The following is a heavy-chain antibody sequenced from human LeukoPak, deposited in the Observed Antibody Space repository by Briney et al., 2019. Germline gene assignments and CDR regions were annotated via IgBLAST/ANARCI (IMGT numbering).Heavy chain of an antibody. CDR2: ISRSGGST. CDR3: AKGTYYDILTGYQYQGIFDY. Sequence: GGSLRLSCAASGFTFSSYAMSWVRQPPGKGLEWVSAISRSGGSTYYPAPVKGRFTTSRDNSKNTLYLQMNSLRAEDTAVYYCAKGTYYDILTGYQYQGIFDYWGQGTLVTVSS. CDR1: GFTFSSYA. D-gene: IGHD3-9*01. V-gene: IGHV3-23*01. J-gene: IGHJ4*02.